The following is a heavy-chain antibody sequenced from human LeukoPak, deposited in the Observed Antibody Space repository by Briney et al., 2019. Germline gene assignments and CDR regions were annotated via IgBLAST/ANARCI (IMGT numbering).Heavy chain of an antibody. Sequence: SETLSLTCTVSGGSISSYYWSWIRQPAGKGLEWIGRIYTSGSTNYNPSLKSRVTMSVDTSKNQFSLKLSSVTAADTAVYYCARVMGYDILTGYCNSCYFDYWGQGTLVTVPS. J-gene: IGHJ4*02. CDR3: ARVMGYDILTGYCNSCYFDY. CDR1: GGSISSYY. V-gene: IGHV4-4*07. D-gene: IGHD3-9*01. CDR2: IYTSGST.